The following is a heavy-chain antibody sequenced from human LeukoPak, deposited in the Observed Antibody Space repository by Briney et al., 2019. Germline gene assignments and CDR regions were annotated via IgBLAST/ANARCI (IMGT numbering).Heavy chain of an antibody. Sequence: GGSLRLSCAASGFTFSSYSMNWVRQAPGKGLEWVSSISSSSSHIYYADSVKGRFTISRDNAKNSLYLQMNSLRAEDTAVYYCAKSGPPRWGIWFGEYWGQGTLVAVSS. CDR3: AKSGPPRWGIWFGEY. CDR2: ISSSSSHI. D-gene: IGHD3-10*01. J-gene: IGHJ4*02. CDR1: GFTFSSYS. V-gene: IGHV3-21*04.